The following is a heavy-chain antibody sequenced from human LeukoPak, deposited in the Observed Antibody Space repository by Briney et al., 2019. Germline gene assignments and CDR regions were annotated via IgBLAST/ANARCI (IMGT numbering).Heavy chain of an antibody. Sequence: ASVKVSCKASGYTFTYYYIHWVRQAPGQGLGWMGWINPDNGGTNYAQKFQGRVTMTRDTSIRTVYMDLSRLRSDDTAVFYCTREARVGNWFDPWGQGTQVTVSS. CDR2: INPDNGGT. V-gene: IGHV1-2*02. D-gene: IGHD2-2*01. CDR3: TREARVGNWFDP. CDR1: GYTFTYYY. J-gene: IGHJ5*02.